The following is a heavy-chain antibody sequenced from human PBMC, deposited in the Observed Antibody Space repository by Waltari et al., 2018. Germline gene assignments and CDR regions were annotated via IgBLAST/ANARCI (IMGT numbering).Heavy chain of an antibody. D-gene: IGHD5-12*01. CDR1: GFTFEHCA. Sequence: EVQLVESGGGLVQPGRSLRLSCTASGFTFEHCAMSCFRQARGEGLGWVGFIRSKAYGGTTEYGAAGKGRFAISRDDSKGIACLQMNSLNTEDTAVYYCRGSWWLRDWDYCDYWGQGTLVTVSS. CDR2: IRSKAYGGTT. V-gene: IGHV3-49*03. J-gene: IGHJ4*02. CDR3: RGSWWLRDWDYCDY.